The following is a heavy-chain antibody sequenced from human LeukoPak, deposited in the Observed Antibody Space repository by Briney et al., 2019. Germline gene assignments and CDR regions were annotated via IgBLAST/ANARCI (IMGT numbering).Heavy chain of an antibody. Sequence: EASVKVSCKASGYTFTSYGISWVRQAPGQGLEWMGWISAYNGNTNYAQKLQGRVTMTTDTSTSTAYLELRSLKSDDTAVYYCARDMDYGDYGNWFDPWGQGTLVTVSS. CDR1: GYTFTSYG. D-gene: IGHD4-17*01. CDR2: ISAYNGNT. V-gene: IGHV1-18*01. J-gene: IGHJ5*02. CDR3: ARDMDYGDYGNWFDP.